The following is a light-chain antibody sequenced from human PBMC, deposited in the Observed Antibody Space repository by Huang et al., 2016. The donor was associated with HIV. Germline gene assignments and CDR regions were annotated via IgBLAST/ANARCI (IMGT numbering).Light chain of an antibody. CDR2: GAS. V-gene: IGKV3-20*01. J-gene: IGKJ1*01. CDR1: QSFSSVY. Sequence: EIVLTQSPGTLSVSPGERATLSGRASQSFSSVYLAWYQQRPGQAPRLLIYGASSRATGIPDRFSGSGSGTDFTLTISRLEPEDFAVYYCHQYSSSPQTFGQGTKVEIK. CDR3: HQYSSSPQT.